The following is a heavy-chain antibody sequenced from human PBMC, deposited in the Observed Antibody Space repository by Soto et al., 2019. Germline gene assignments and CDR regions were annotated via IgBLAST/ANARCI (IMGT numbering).Heavy chain of an antibody. J-gene: IGHJ5*02. CDR3: ARGAVDTIWGNWFDP. V-gene: IGHV1-18*04. Sequence: SVKVSYKASCYSFTSYGSSWVRQAPVQGLEWMGWISAYNGSTNYAQKLQGRVTMTTDTSTSTAYMDLRSLRSDDTAVYYCARGAVDTIWGNWFDPWGQGTPVTVYS. D-gene: IGHD3-3*01. CDR2: ISAYNGST. CDR1: CYSFTSYG.